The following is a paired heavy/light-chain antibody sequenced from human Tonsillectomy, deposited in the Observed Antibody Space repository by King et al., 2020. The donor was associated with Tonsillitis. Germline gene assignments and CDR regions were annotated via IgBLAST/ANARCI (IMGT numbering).Heavy chain of an antibody. D-gene: IGHD3-22*01. CDR1: GFSLSTSGVG. CDR2: IYWDDDQ. CDR3: AHKPDYYDSNMNV. Sequence: QITLKESGPTLVKPTQTLTLTCTFSGFSLSTSGVGVGWIRQPPGKALEWLAVIYWDDDQRYSPSLKSRLTVTKDTSANQVVLTMTNMDPEDTATYYCAHKPDYYDSNMNVWGTGTTVTVTS. V-gene: IGHV2-5*02. J-gene: IGHJ6*03.
Light chain of an antibody. J-gene: IGLJ2*01. CDR2: ARD. V-gene: IGLV3-19*01. CDR1: SLRNYY. CDR3: SSRDSTGDLLV. Sequence: SELTQDPAVSVALGQTVRITCQGDSLRNYYVSWYQQKPGQAPVLVMYARDNRPSGIPDRYSGSRSGSTAALTIIGAQAEDEAEYYCSSRDSTGDLLVFGGGTMLTVL.